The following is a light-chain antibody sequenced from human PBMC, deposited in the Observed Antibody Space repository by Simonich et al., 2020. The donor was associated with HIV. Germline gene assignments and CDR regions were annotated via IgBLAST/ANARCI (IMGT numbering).Light chain of an antibody. Sequence: DIQMTQSPSTLSASVGDRVTITCRASQSISSWLAWYQQKPGKAPKLLIYKASSLESGFPSRFSGSGSWTEFTLTISSLQPDDFATYYCQQYNSYSRTFGQGTKVEIK. CDR2: KAS. CDR1: QSISSW. J-gene: IGKJ1*01. V-gene: IGKV1-5*03. CDR3: QQYNSYSRT.